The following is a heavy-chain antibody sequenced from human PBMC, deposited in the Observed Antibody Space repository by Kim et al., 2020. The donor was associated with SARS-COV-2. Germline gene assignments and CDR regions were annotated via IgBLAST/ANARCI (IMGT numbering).Heavy chain of an antibody. Sequence: SGPTLVKPTQTLTLTCTFSGFSLSTNGVGVGWIRQPPGKALEWVALIHWDDDKRYSPSLKSRLTITKDTSKNQVVLTMANMDPVDTATYYCVHRATSGYYFYFQHWGQGTLVTVSS. CDR3: VHRATSGYYFYFQH. CDR1: GFSLSTNGVG. CDR2: IHWDDDK. V-gene: IGHV2-5*02. D-gene: IGHD3-22*01. J-gene: IGHJ1*01.